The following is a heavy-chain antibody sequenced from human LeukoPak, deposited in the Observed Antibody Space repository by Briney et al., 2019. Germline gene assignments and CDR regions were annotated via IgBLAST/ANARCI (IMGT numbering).Heavy chain of an antibody. CDR2: IIPIFGTA. CDR3: AVRGDSSGVIDI. Sequence: SVKVSCKASEGTFSSYAISWVRQAPGQGLEWMGGIIPIFGTANYAQKFQGRVTITTDESTSTAYMELSSLRSEDTAVYYCAVRGDSSGVIDIWGQGTMVTVSS. CDR1: EGTFSSYA. V-gene: IGHV1-69*05. J-gene: IGHJ3*02. D-gene: IGHD3-22*01.